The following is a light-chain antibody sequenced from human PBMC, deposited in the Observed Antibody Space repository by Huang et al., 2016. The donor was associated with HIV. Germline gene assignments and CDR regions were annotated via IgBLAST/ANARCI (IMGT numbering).Light chain of an antibody. CDR3: QHYGRSPIT. J-gene: IGKJ5*01. Sequence: EILLTQSPGTLSLSPGERVTLSCRARQSVSSNYLAWYQQKPGQAPRLLIYGTSTRATGIPDRFSGDGSVTDFTLTITRLEPEDFAVYYCQHYGRSPITFGQGTRLEIK. V-gene: IGKV3-20*01. CDR1: QSVSSNY. CDR2: GTS.